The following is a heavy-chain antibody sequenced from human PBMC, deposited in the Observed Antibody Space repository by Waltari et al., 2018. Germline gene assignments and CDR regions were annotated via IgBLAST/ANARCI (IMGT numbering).Heavy chain of an antibody. V-gene: IGHV3-23*01. Sequence: EVQLLESGGGLVQPGGSLRLPCAASGFTFRSYSMSWARPAPGKGLEWVSAISGSGGSTYYADSVKGRFTISRDNSKNTLYLQMNSLRAEDTAVYYCAKARDGYNLGYFDYWGQGTLVTVSS. J-gene: IGHJ4*02. CDR1: GFTFRSYS. CDR2: ISGSGGST. CDR3: AKARDGYNLGYFDY. D-gene: IGHD5-12*01.